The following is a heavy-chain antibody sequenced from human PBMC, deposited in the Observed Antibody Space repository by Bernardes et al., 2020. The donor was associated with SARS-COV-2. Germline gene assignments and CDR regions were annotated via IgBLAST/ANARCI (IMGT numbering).Heavy chain of an antibody. CDR2: INHSGST. J-gene: IGHJ6*02. CDR1: GGSFSGYY. Sequence: SETLSLTCAVYGGSFSGYYWSWIRQPPGKGLEWIGEINHSGSTNYNPSLKSRVTISVDTSKNQFSLKLSSVTAADTAVYYCARGEIYQEKLRFLEWSGNGLYYYYYGMDVWGQGTTVTVSS. V-gene: IGHV4-34*01. D-gene: IGHD3-3*01. CDR3: ARGEIYQEKLRFLEWSGNGLYYYYYGMDV.